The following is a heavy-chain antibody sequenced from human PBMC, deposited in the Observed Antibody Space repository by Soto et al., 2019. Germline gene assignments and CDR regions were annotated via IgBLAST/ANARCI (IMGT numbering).Heavy chain of an antibody. CDR1: GYSXTSDW. CDR3: ARAEMATMDY. V-gene: IGHV5-10-1*01. J-gene: IGHJ4*02. CDR2: IDPSDSYT. D-gene: IGHD5-12*01. Sequence: GESLKISCKGSGYSXTSDWISWVRQMPGKGLEWMGRIDPSDSYTNYSPSFQGYVTISADKSISTAYLQWSSLKASDTAMYYCARAEMATMDYWGQGTLVTVSS.